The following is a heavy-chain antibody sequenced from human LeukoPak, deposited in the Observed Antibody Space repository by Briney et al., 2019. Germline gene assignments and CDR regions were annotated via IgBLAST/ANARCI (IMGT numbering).Heavy chain of an antibody. D-gene: IGHD5-24*01. CDR3: ARGRDGSQSPIDD. V-gene: IGHV3-21*06. CDR2: ISGSSSYI. Sequence: GGSLRLSCAASGFTFSSYSMNWVRQAPGKGLEWVSFISGSSSYIYYADSVKGRFTSSRDNAKNLLYLQMNSLRAEDTAVYYCARGRDGSQSPIDDWGQGTLVTVSS. J-gene: IGHJ4*02. CDR1: GFTFSSYS.